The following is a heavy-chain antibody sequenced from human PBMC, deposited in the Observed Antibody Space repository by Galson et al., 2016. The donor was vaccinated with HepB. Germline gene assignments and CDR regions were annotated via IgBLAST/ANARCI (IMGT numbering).Heavy chain of an antibody. CDR2: LYWADQE. CDR1: GFSLSTAATG. CDR3: AHSSGWVSDY. V-gene: IGHV2-5*02. J-gene: IGHJ4*02. D-gene: IGHD1-26*01. Sequence: PALVKPTQTLTLTCTFSGFSLSTAATGVGWFRQPPGEALEWLALLYWADQEWHSPSLNNRLTLTKDTSKNQVVLRVTNMDPVDTGTYYCAHSSGWVSDYWGQGTLVTVSS.